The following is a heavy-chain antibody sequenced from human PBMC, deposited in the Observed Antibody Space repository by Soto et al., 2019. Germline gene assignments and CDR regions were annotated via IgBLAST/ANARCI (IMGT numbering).Heavy chain of an antibody. Sequence: SGFTFSNYSMSWVRQAPGKGLEWVSGMNSGGRSYYADSVKGRFTISRDTSKNMLYLQMNSLRADDTAVFYCAKALQYSSSRDYFYYGMDVWGQGTTVTVSS. CDR3: AKALQYSSSRDYFYYGMDV. D-gene: IGHD6-6*01. V-gene: IGHV3-23*01. J-gene: IGHJ6*02. CDR2: MNSGGRS. CDR1: GFTFSNYS.